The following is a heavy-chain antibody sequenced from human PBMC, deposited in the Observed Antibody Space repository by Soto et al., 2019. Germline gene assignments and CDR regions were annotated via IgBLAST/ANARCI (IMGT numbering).Heavy chain of an antibody. CDR3: ARVGASLAGFDY. J-gene: IGHJ4*02. V-gene: IGHV1-69*06. Sequence: QVQLVQSGAEVKKPGSSVKVSCKASGGNFSSYAISWVRQAPGQGLEWMGGIIPIFGTAHYAQKLQGKVTITADKSTSTAYMELSSLRSEDTAVYYCARVGASLAGFDYWGQGTLVTVSS. CDR1: GGNFSSYA. D-gene: IGHD1-26*01. CDR2: IIPIFGTA.